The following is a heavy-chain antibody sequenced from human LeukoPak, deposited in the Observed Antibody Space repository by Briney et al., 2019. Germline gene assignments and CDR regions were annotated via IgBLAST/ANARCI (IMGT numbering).Heavy chain of an antibody. CDR2: ISGSGGST. D-gene: IGHD4-23*01. J-gene: IGHJ4*02. CDR1: GFTFSSYA. V-gene: IGHV3-23*01. CDR3: AKDQKRYGGNGSPYFDY. Sequence: GSLRLSCAASGFTFSSYAMSWVRQAPGKGLEWVSAISGSGGSTYYADSVKGRFTISRDNSKNTLYLQMNSLRAEDTAVYYCAKDQKRYGGNGSPYFDYWGQGTLVTVSS.